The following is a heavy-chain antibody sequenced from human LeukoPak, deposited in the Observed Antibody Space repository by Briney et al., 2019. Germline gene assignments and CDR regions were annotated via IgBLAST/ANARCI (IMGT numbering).Heavy chain of an antibody. CDR1: GFTFSSYE. CDR3: ARDYGGSSPFDY. D-gene: IGHD4-23*01. V-gene: IGHV3-48*03. J-gene: IGHJ4*02. Sequence: GGSLRLSCAASGFTFSSYEMHWVRQAPGKGLEWVSYISSSGSTIYYADSVKGRFTISRDNAKNSLYLQMNSLRAEDTAVYYCARDYGGSSPFDYWGQGTLVTASS. CDR2: ISSSGSTI.